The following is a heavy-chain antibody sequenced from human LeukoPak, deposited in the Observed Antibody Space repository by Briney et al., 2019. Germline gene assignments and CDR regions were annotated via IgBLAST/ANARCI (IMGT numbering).Heavy chain of an antibody. Sequence: SETLSLTCTVSGGSISIGDYYWSWIRQPPGKGLEWFGYIYYSGSTYYNPSLKSRVTISVGTSKNPFSLKLSSVTAADTAVYYCARDVRDIVVVPAALYYYYMDVWGKGTTVTVSS. CDR3: ARDVRDIVVVPAALYYYYMDV. J-gene: IGHJ6*03. V-gene: IGHV4-30-4*08. CDR1: GGSISIGDYY. D-gene: IGHD2-2*01. CDR2: IYYSGST.